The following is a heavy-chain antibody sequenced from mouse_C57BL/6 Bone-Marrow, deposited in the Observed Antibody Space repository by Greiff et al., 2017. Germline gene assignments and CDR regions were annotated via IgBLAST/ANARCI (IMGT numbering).Heavy chain of an antibody. J-gene: IGHJ2*01. Sequence: VQLKESGPELVKPGESVKISCKASGYSFTGYFMNWVMQSHGKSLEWIGRINPYNGDTFYNQKFKGKATLTVDKSSSTAHMELRSLTSEDSAVYYCARDPFYYDYAVDYWGQGTTLTVSS. CDR1: GYSFTGYF. V-gene: IGHV1-20*01. CDR3: ARDPFYYDYAVDY. CDR2: INPYNGDT. D-gene: IGHD2-4*01.